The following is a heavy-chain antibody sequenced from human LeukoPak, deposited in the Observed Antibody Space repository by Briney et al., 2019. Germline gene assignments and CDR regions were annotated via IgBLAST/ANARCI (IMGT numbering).Heavy chain of an antibody. CDR1: GGSISSYY. Sequence: SETLSLTCTGSGGSISSYYWIWIRQPPGKGREWSGDIYYSGSTNYNPSLKSRVTISVDTSKNQFSLKRRSVTAADPPPYYCARFPRTYSPSWYGFHY. V-gene: IGHV4-59*01. D-gene: IGHD6-13*01. CDR3: ARFPRTYSPSWYGFHY. J-gene: IGHJ4*01. CDR2: IYYSGST.